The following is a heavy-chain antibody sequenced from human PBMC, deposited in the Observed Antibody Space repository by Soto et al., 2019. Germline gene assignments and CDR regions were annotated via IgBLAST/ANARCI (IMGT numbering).Heavy chain of an antibody. D-gene: IGHD6-6*01. CDR3: AKSIMVAAPIDY. V-gene: IGHV3-23*01. CDR1: GFTFRNYD. CDR2: LSGSGGGT. Sequence: PGGSLRLSCAASGFTFRNYDLHWVRQAPGKGLEWVSFLSGSGGGTYYADSVKGRFTISRDNSKNTLYLQMNSLRAEDTAVYYCAKSIMVAAPIDYWGQGTLVTVSS. J-gene: IGHJ4*02.